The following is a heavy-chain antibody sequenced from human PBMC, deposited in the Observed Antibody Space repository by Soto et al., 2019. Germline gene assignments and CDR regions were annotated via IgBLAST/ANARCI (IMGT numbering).Heavy chain of an antibody. Sequence: SETLCLTCTVSGGSISSSSYYWGWIRQPPGKGLEWIGSIYYSGSTYYNPSLKSRVTISVDTSKNQFSLKLSSVTAADTAVYYCARLSWTAGYSYRVLFDYWGQGTLVTVSS. D-gene: IGHD5-18*01. CDR3: ARLSWTAGYSYRVLFDY. V-gene: IGHV4-39*01. CDR1: GGSISSSSYY. CDR2: IYYSGST. J-gene: IGHJ4*02.